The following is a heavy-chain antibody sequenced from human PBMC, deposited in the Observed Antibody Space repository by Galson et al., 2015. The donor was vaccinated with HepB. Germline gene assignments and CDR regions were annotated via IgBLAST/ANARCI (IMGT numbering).Heavy chain of an antibody. CDR3: AREPYSYGDYYYYYYGMDV. Sequence: SLRLSCAASGFTFSSYSMNWVRQAPGKGLEWVSSISSSSSYIYYADSVKGRFTISRDNAKNSLYLQMNSLRAEDTAVYYCAREPYSYGDYYYYYYGMDVWGQGTLVTVSS. V-gene: IGHV3-21*01. D-gene: IGHD4-17*01. J-gene: IGHJ6*02. CDR1: GFTFSSYS. CDR2: ISSSSSYI.